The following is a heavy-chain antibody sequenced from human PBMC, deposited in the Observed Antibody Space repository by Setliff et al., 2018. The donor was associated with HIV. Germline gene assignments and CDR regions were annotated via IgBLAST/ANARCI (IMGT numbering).Heavy chain of an antibody. J-gene: IGHJ6*02. V-gene: IGHV4-61*01. CDR3: ARIFGDQGYYYGMDV. D-gene: IGHD3-3*01. Sequence: SETLSLTCAVSGYSISSSYYWSWIRQPPGKGLEWIGYIYYSGSTNYNPSLKSRVTISVDTSKNQFSLKLSSVIAADTAVYYCARIFGDQGYYYGMDVWGQGTTVTAP. CDR2: IYYSGST. CDR1: GYSISSSYY.